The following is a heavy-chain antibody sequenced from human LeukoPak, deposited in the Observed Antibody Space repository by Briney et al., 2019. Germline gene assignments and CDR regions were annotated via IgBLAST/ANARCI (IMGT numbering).Heavy chain of an antibody. Sequence: PSETLSLTCAVYGGSFSDYYWRWIRQSPGKGLEWIGEINYSGDTNYNPTLKSRLIISIDKSKNQFSLKVSPVYDANTAVYYCARGRVGAAGHMEYWGQGISVTVSS. D-gene: IGHD1-26*01. V-gene: IGHV4-34*01. CDR1: GGSFSDYY. J-gene: IGHJ4*02. CDR3: ARGRVGAAGHMEY. CDR2: INYSGDT.